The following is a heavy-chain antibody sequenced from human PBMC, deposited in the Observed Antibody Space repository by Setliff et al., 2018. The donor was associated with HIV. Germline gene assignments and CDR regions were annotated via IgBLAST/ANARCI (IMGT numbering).Heavy chain of an antibody. V-gene: IGHV1-69*13. CDR1: GGTFSSYS. D-gene: IGHD2-15*01. CDR2: IIPIFNTA. CDR3: ARGSGGYCSGGSCYFGFGLAL. J-gene: IGHJ6*02. Sequence: GASVKVSCKASGGTFSSYSTTWVRQAPGQGLEWMGGIIPIFNTANYAQKFQGRVTITADESTSTAYMELSSLGSEDTAVYYCARGSGGYCSGGSCYFGFGLALWGQGTTVTVSS.